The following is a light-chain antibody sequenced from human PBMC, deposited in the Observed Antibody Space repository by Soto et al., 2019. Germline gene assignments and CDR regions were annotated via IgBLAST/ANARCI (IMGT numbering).Light chain of an antibody. V-gene: IGKV3-11*01. CDR3: QQRSNWPRTYT. J-gene: IGKJ2*01. Sequence: EIVLTQSPATLSLSPGERATLSCRASQSVSSYLAWYQQKPGQAPRLLIYDASNRATGIPARFSGSGSGTDFTLTIGSLEPEDFAVYYCQQRSNWPRTYTFGQGTKLEIK. CDR2: DAS. CDR1: QSVSSY.